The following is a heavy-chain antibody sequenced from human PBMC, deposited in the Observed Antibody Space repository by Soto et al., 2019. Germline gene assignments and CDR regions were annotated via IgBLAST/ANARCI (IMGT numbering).Heavy chain of an antibody. J-gene: IGHJ4*02. CDR3: AMIDYGDYYFDY. Sequence: SETLSLTCTVSGGSIISGDYYFIWMRQPPGKGLEWIGYIYYSGSTYYNPSLKSRVTISVDTSKNQFSLKLSSVTAADTAVYYCAMIDYGDYYFDYWGQGTLVTVSS. CDR2: IYYSGST. D-gene: IGHD4-17*01. V-gene: IGHV4-30-4*01. CDR1: GGSIISGDYY.